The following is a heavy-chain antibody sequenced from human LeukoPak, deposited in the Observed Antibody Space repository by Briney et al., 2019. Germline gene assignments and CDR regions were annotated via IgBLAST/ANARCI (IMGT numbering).Heavy chain of an antibody. CDR1: GFTFSRYD. CDR2: IGSGGDT. D-gene: IGHD4-17*01. V-gene: IGHV3-13*01. J-gene: IGHJ4*02. Sequence: GGSLRLSCAASGFTFSRYDMHWVRQASGKGLEWVSSIGSGGDTDYPGSVKGRFTISRENAKNSLYLQMKTLSAGDTAMYYCARGNSGDYGFDYWGQGILVSVSS. CDR3: ARGNSGDYGFDY.